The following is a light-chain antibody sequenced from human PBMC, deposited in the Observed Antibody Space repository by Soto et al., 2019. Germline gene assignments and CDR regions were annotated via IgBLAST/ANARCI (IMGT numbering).Light chain of an antibody. V-gene: IGKV1-39*01. J-gene: IGKJ3*01. CDR2: AAS. Sequence: DIQITQSPSSLSASVSERVTITCRASQSISSYLNWYQQKPGKAPKLLIYAASSLQSGVPSRFSGSGSGTDFTLTISSLQPEDFATYYCQQSYSTLTFGPGTKVDIK. CDR1: QSISSY. CDR3: QQSYSTLT.